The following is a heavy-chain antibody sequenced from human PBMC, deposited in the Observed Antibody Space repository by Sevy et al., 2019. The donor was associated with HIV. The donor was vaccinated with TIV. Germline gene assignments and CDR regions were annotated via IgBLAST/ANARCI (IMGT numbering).Heavy chain of an antibody. V-gene: IGHV3-30*04. CDR1: GFTFSSYA. J-gene: IGHJ4*02. Sequence: GGSLRLSCAASGFTFSSYAMHWVRQAPGKGLEWVAVISYDGSNKYYADSVKGRFTISRDNSKNTLYLQMNSLRAEDTAGYYCAGLVVVVAATRSNHKNDYWGQGTLVTVSS. CDR2: ISYDGSNK. CDR3: AGLVVVVAATRSNHKNDY. D-gene: IGHD2-15*01.